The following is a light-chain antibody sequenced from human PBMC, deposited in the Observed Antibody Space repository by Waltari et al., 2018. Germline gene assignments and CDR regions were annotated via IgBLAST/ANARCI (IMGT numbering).Light chain of an antibody. CDR1: SNNFVDYNI. CDR3: CSYSTGGSWM. CDR2: YVS. V-gene: IGLV2-23*02. Sequence: QSALTQPVPLSGSPGQSVTIPCPVTSNNFVDYNIISWFQHHPDQAPKLLIFYVSNRQSGVSNRFSGSKSGNTASLTISGLQTEDEADYYCCSYSTGGSWMFGGGTKLTVL. J-gene: IGLJ3*02.